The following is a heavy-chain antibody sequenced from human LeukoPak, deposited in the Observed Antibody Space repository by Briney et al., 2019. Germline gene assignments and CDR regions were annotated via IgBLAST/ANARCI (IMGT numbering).Heavy chain of an antibody. CDR2: IKQDGSEK. J-gene: IGHJ4*02. D-gene: IGHD3-16*02. CDR1: GFTFSSYW. CDR3: ARVGGRYSPLGY. V-gene: IGHV3-7*01. Sequence: GGSLRLSCAAPGFTFSSYWMSWVRQAPGKGLEWVANIKQDGSEKYYVDSVKGRFTISRDNDKNSLFLQMTSLRAEDTAVYYCARVGGRYSPLGYWGRGTLVTVSS.